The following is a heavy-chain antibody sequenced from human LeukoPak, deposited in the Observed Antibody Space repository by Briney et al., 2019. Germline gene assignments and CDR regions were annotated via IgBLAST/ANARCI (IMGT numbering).Heavy chain of an antibody. J-gene: IGHJ4*02. CDR1: GFTFSSYA. Sequence: GGSLGLSCAASGFTFSSYAMSWVRQAPGKGLEWVSSISSSSSYIYYADSVKGRFTISRDNAKNSLYLQMNSLRAEDTAVYYCARGQSQDLDYFDYWGQGTLVTVSS. CDR3: ARGQSQDLDYFDY. V-gene: IGHV3-21*01. CDR2: ISSSSSYI. D-gene: IGHD4-11*01.